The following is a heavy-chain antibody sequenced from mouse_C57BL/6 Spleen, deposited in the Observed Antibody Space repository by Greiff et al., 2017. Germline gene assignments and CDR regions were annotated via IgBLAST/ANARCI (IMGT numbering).Heavy chain of an antibody. J-gene: IGHJ3*01. V-gene: IGHV1-18*01. D-gene: IGHD1-1*01. Sequence: VHVKQSGPELVKPGASVKIPCKASGYTFTDYNMDWVKQSHGKSLEWIGDINPNNGGTIYNQKFKGKATLTVDKSSSTAYMELRSLTSEDTAVYYCARYGSRGAWFAYWGQGTLVTVSA. CDR3: ARYGSRGAWFAY. CDR2: INPNNGGT. CDR1: GYTFTDYN.